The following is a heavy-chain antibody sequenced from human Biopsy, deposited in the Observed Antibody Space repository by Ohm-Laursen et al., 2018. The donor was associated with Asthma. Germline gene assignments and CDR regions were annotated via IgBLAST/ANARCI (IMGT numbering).Heavy chain of an antibody. CDR1: GYTFNSAG. J-gene: IGHJ6*02. Sequence: SVKASWKTSGYTFNSAGITWVRQAPGQGLEWMGWISVYNGNTKVAQKLQDRVTMITDTSTSTAYMELRSLRSDDTAVYFCARAVDYSHYYGIDVWGQGTTVTVS. CDR2: ISVYNGNT. CDR3: ARAVDYSHYYGIDV. D-gene: IGHD3-10*01. V-gene: IGHV1-18*01.